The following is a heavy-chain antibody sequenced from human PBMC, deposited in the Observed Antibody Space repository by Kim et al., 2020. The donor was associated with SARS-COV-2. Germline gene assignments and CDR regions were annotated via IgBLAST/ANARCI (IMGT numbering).Heavy chain of an antibody. CDR3: ARSSTLQLMNWFDP. CDR1: GGSISSGGYS. J-gene: IGHJ5*02. V-gene: IGHV4-30-2*01. Sequence: SETLSLTCAVSGGSISSGGYSWSWIRQPPGKGLEWIGYIYHSGSTYYNPSLKSRVTISVDRSKNQFSLKLSSVTAADTAVYYCARSSTLQLMNWFDPWGQGTLVTVSS. D-gene: IGHD4-4*01. CDR2: IYHSGST.